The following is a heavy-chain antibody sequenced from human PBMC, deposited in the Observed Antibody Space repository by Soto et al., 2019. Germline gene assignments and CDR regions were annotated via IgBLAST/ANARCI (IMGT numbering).Heavy chain of an antibody. J-gene: IGHJ4*02. V-gene: IGHV1-69*06. CDR3: ASSSGNNYGVGTNYYFDY. D-gene: IGHD1-26*01. CDR1: GGTFSTYS. Sequence: QVQLVQSGAEVKKPGSSVKVSCKTSGGTFSTYSIVWVRQAPGEGPEWMGGIIPIFGTANYAKKFQDRVTITADKSTNTAFMELSSLKSEDTAMYYCASSSGNNYGVGTNYYFDYWGQGTLVTVSS. CDR2: IIPIFGTA.